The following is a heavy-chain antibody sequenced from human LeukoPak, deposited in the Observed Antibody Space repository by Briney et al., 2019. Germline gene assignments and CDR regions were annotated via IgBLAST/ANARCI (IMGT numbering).Heavy chain of an antibody. D-gene: IGHD2-2*01. Sequence: GGSLRFSCAASGFTFSSYAMSWVRQAPGKGLEWVSAISGSSGSTYYADSGKGRFTISRDNTKNSLYLRMKRPRVDDTAVYYCAKQGDLVVPAAFHYFYYMDVWGKGTTVTVSS. CDR2: ISGSSGST. V-gene: IGHV3-23*01. CDR1: GFTFSSYA. J-gene: IGHJ6*03. CDR3: AKQGDLVVPAAFHYFYYMDV.